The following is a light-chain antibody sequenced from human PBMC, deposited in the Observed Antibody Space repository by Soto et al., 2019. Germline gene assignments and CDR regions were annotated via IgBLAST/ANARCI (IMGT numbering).Light chain of an antibody. CDR1: SSDVGGYNY. CDR3: SSYTSTNTPVV. J-gene: IGLJ2*01. CDR2: EVS. Sequence: QSVLTQPASVSGSPGQTITISCTGTSSDVGGYNYVSWYQHNPGKAPKLLTYEVSNRPSGVSDRFPGSKSDNMASLTISGLQAEDEADYYCSSYTSTNTPVVFGGGT. V-gene: IGLV2-14*01.